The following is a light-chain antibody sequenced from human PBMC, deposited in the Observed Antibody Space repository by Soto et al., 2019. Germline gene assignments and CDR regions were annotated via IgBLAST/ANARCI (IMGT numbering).Light chain of an antibody. CDR3: MQAPHTPWT. V-gene: IGKV2-28*01. Sequence: DIVMTQSPLSLPVTPGEPASISCRSSQSLLHSNGYNYLDWYLQKPGQSPQLLIYLGSNRASGVPDRFSGSGSGTDFTLKISRVEAEDVGVYYCMQAPHTPWTFGQGTKVEIK. J-gene: IGKJ1*01. CDR1: QSLLHSNGYNY. CDR2: LGS.